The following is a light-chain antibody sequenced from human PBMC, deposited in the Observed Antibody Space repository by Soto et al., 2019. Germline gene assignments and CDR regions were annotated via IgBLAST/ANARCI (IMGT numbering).Light chain of an antibody. Sequence: ELVLTQSPGTLSLSPGERATLSCRASQRVSSSNLAWYQQKPGQAPRLLIYGASIRATGIPDRFSGSGSGTDFTLTINRLEPEDVAVYFCQQYGSSPCFGPGTKVDIK. CDR2: GAS. CDR1: QRVSSSN. V-gene: IGKV3-20*01. J-gene: IGKJ3*01. CDR3: QQYGSSPC.